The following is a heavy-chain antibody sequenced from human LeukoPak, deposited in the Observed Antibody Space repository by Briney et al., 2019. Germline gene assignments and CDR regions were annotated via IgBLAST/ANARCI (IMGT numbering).Heavy chain of an antibody. CDR1: GFTFSSYW. J-gene: IGHJ5*02. V-gene: IGHV3-74*01. D-gene: IGHD6-6*01. CDR3: ARDSSGIAARRTFDP. CDR2: INSDGSSA. Sequence: PGGSLRLSCAASGFTFSSYWMHWVRQAPGKGLVWVSRINSDGSSASYADSVKGRFTISGDNAKNTLYLQMNSLRAEDTAVYYCARDSSGIAARRTFDPWGQGTLVTVSS.